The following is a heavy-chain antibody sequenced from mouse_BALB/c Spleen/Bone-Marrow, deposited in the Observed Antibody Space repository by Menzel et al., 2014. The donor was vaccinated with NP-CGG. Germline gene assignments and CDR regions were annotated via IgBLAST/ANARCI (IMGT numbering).Heavy chain of an antibody. J-gene: IGHJ4*01. CDR1: GYTFTSFY. CDR2: IYPGDFNT. D-gene: IGHD2-4*01. Sequence: QVQLQQSGPELVKPGASVRISCKASGYTFTSFYIYWVRQRPSQGLEWIGWIYPGDFNTKYNEKFKGKATLTAVKSSSTASMQLSSLTSEDSAVYFCARKSQRAYDSMNYWGQGTSVTVSS. CDR3: ARKSQRAYDSMNY. V-gene: IGHV1S56*01.